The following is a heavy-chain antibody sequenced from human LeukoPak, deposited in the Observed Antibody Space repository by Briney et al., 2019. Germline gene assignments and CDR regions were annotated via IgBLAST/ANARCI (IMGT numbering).Heavy chain of an antibody. Sequence: SVKVSCKASGGTFSSYAISWVRQAPGQGLEWMGGIIPIFGTANYAQKFQGRVTMTEDTSTDTAYMELSSLRSEDTAVYYCATDTSGNQYPSWGQGTLVTVSS. V-gene: IGHV1-69*06. CDR1: GGTFSSYA. D-gene: IGHD2-2*02. CDR3: ATDTSGNQYPS. J-gene: IGHJ5*02. CDR2: IIPIFGTA.